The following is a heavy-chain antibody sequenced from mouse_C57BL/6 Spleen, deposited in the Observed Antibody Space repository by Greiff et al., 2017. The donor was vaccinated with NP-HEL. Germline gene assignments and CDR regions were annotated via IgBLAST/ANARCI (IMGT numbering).Heavy chain of an antibody. V-gene: IGHV1-82*01. J-gene: IGHJ4*01. CDR3: ARDYYGNAMDY. Sequence: LQESGPELVKPGASVKISCKASGYAFSSSWMNWVKQRPGKGLEWIGRIYPGDGDTNYNGKFKGKATLTADKSSSTAYMQLSSLTSEDSAVYFCARDYYGNAMDYWGQGTSVTVSS. CDR2: IYPGDGDT. CDR1: GYAFSSSW. D-gene: IGHD1-1*01.